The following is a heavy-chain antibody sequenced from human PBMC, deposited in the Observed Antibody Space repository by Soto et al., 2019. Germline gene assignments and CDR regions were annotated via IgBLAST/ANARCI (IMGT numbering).Heavy chain of an antibody. CDR3: AREFWSGPFDY. CDR1: GFTFSSYG. V-gene: IGHV3-33*01. CDR2: IWSDGSNK. J-gene: IGHJ4*02. D-gene: IGHD3-3*01. Sequence: QVQLVESGGGVVQPGRSLRLSCAASGFTFSSYGLHWVRQAPGKGLEWVAVIWSDGSNKYYADSVKGRFTISRDNSQNTLYLQMNSLRAEDTAVYYCAREFWSGPFDYWGKGTLVTVSS.